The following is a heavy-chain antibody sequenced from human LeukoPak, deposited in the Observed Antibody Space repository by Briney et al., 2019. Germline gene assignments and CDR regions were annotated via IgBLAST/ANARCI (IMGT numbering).Heavy chain of an antibody. D-gene: IGHD5-18*01. Sequence: GASVKVSCKASGGTFSSYAISWVRQAPGQGLEWMGGIIPIFGTANYAQKFQGRVTITTDESTSTAYMELSSPRSEDTAVYCCARDWSPDTAMGLPGAFDIWGQGTMVTVSS. V-gene: IGHV1-69*05. CDR2: IIPIFGTA. CDR1: GGTFSSYA. J-gene: IGHJ3*02. CDR3: ARDWSPDTAMGLPGAFDI.